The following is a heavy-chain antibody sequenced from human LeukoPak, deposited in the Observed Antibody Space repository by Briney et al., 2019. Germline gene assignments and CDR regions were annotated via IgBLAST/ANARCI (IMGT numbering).Heavy chain of an antibody. V-gene: IGHV3-43D*03. Sequence: GGSLRLSCAASGFNFDDYAMHWVRQARGRGLEWVSLFSWGGADTYYADSVKGRFTISRDNSKQSVYLQMNSLRAEDTALFYCAKNMTRSGSGYDSAFLDYWSQGSLVTASS. CDR3: AKNMTRSGSGYDSAFLDY. J-gene: IGHJ4*02. CDR2: FSWGGADT. D-gene: IGHD5-12*01. CDR1: GFNFDDYA.